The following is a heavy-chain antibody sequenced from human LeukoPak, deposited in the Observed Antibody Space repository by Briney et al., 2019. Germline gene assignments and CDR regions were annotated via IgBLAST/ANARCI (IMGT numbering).Heavy chain of an antibody. V-gene: IGHV3-23*01. J-gene: IGHJ4*02. CDR3: ATDMVIDGYFDY. CDR1: GFTFSSYA. CDR2: ISGSGAVT. Sequence: GGSLRLSCAASGFTFSSYAMSWVRQAPGKGLEWVSAISGSGAVTYYANSVKGRFTISRDNSKNTLYVQMNSLRAEDTAVYYCATDMVIDGYFDYWGQGALVTVSS. D-gene: IGHD2-21*01.